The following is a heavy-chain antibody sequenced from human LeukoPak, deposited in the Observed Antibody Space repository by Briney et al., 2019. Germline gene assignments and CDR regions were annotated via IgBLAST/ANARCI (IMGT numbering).Heavy chain of an antibody. V-gene: IGHV4-59*01. CDR1: GGSISDYR. CDR2: ISNSGST. CDR3: GRDALVGYFSYYYIDV. Sequence: SETLSLTCTVSGGSISDYRWSWIRQSPLKGLEWIGDISNSGSTKYNPSLKSRVTISIDTSKSQFSLRLTSVTAADTAVYYCGRDALVGYFSYYYIDVWGKGTTVTVSS. J-gene: IGHJ6*03. D-gene: IGHD2-15*01.